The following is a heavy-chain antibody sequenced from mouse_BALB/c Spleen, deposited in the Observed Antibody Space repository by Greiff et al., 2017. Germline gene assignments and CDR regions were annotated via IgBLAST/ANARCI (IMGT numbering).Heavy chain of an antibody. CDR3: ARLGLPYYYAMDY. CDR1: GYTFTDYA. CDR2: ISTYYGDA. Sequence: VQVVESGAELVRPGVSVKISCKGSGYTFTDYAMHWVKQSHAKSLEWIGVISTYYGDASYNQKFKGKATMTVDKSSSTAYMELARLTSEDSAIYYCARLGLPYYYAMDYWGQGTSVTVSS. J-gene: IGHJ4*01. D-gene: IGHD2-4*01. V-gene: IGHV1S137*01.